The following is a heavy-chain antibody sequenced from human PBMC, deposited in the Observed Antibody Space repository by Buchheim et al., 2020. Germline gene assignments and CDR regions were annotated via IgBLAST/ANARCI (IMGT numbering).Heavy chain of an antibody. CDR3: ARDDGVDTGSDY. CDR2: VSPIIGTT. D-gene: IGHD3-3*01. J-gene: IGHJ4*02. Sequence: QVQLVQSGSELKKPGASVKVSCKASGYTFTSYAMNWVRQAPGQGLEWMGGVSPIIGTTDYAQKFQGRLTMTADDSTSTAYLELSRLTPEDTAVYYCARDDGVDTGSDYWGQGTL. V-gene: IGHV1-69*01. CDR1: GYTFTSYA.